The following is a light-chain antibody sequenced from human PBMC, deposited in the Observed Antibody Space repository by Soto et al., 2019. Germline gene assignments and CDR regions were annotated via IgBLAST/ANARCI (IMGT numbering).Light chain of an antibody. CDR1: QTVRNNY. J-gene: IGKJ4*01. CDR3: QQYSSYSLT. CDR2: DAS. Sequence: EIVLTQSPGTLSLSPGERATLSFRASQTVRNNYLAWYQHRPGQAPRLLIYDASSRATGIPDRFSGGGSGTEFTLTISRLEPEDFAVYYCQQYSSYSLTFGRGTKVDIK. V-gene: IGKV3-20*01.